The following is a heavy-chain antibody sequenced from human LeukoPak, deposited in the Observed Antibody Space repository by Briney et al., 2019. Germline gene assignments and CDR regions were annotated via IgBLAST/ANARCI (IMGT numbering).Heavy chain of an antibody. D-gene: IGHD2-15*01. V-gene: IGHV1-8*01. CDR2: MNPNSGNT. CDR3: ARAPRDCSGGSCLYYFDY. Sequence: GASVKVSCKASGYTFTSYDINWVRQATGQGLEWMGWMNPNSGNTGYAQKFQGRVTMTRNTSISTAYMELSSLRSEDTAVYYCARAPRDCSGGSCLYYFDYWGQGTLVTVSP. J-gene: IGHJ4*02. CDR1: GYTFTSYD.